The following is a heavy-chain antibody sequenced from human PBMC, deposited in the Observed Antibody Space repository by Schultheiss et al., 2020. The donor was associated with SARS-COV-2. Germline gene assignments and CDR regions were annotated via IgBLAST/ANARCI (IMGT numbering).Heavy chain of an antibody. CDR1: GFTFSSYA. CDR3: AREFGARGVAATVLYYYYGMDV. V-gene: IGHV3-23*01. D-gene: IGHD2-15*01. CDR2: ISGSGGST. Sequence: GSLRLSCAASGFTFSSYAMSWVRQAPGKGLEWVSAISGSGGSTYYADSVKGRFTISRDNSKNTLYLQMNSLRAEDTAVYYCAREFGARGVAATVLYYYYGMDVWGQGTTVTVSS. J-gene: IGHJ6*02.